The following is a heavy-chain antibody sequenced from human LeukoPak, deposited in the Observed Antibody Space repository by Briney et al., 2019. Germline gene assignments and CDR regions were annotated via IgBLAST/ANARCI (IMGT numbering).Heavy chain of an antibody. CDR1: GFTFSSYA. CDR2: ISGSGGST. J-gene: IGHJ6*02. V-gene: IGHV3-23*01. Sequence: PGGSLRLSCAASGFTFSSYAMSWVRQAPGKGLEWVSAISGSGGSTYYADSVKGRFTISRDNSKNTLYLQMNSLRAEDTAVYYCAKALASRYDCSSTSCRYYYYGMDVWGQGTTVTVSS. D-gene: IGHD2-2*01. CDR3: AKALASRYDCSSTSCRYYYYGMDV.